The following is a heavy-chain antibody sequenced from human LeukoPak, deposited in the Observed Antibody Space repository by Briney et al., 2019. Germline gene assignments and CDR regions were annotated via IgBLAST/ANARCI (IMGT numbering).Heavy chain of an antibody. CDR3: AGYYYDSSGYYLDY. J-gene: IGHJ4*02. Sequence: PGGSLRLSCAASGFTFSDYYMSRIRQAPGKGLEWVSYISSSGSTIYYADSVKGRFTISRDNAKNSLYLQMNSLRAEDTAVYYCAGYYYDSSGYYLDYWGQGTLVTVSS. CDR2: ISSSGSTI. CDR1: GFTFSDYY. V-gene: IGHV3-11*01. D-gene: IGHD3-22*01.